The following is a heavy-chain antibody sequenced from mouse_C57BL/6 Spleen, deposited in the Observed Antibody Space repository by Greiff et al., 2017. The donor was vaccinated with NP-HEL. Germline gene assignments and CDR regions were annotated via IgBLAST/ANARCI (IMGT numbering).Heavy chain of an antibody. J-gene: IGHJ2*01. Sequence: VQLQQSGAELVRPGSSVKLSCKASGYTFTSYWMDWVKQRPGQGLEWIGNIYPSDSETHYNQKFKDKATLTVDKSSSTAYMQLSSLTSEDSAVYYCARSGGNGYLDYWGQGTTLTVSS. CDR1: GYTFTSYW. V-gene: IGHV1-61*01. CDR3: ARSGGNGYLDY. D-gene: IGHD2-2*01. CDR2: IYPSDSET.